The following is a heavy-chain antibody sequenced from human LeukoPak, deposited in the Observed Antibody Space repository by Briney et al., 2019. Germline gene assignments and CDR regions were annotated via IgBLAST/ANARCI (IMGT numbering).Heavy chain of an antibody. V-gene: IGHV1-24*01. CDR1: GYTLTELS. CDR2: FDPEDGET. CDR3: ATVSRKSSWPDY. J-gene: IGHJ4*02. Sequence: ASVKVSCKVSGYTLTELSMHWVRQAPGKGLEWMGGFDPEDGETIYAQKFQGGVTMTEDTSTDTAYMELSSLRSEDTAVYYCATVSRKSSWPDYWGQGTLVTVSS. D-gene: IGHD6-13*01.